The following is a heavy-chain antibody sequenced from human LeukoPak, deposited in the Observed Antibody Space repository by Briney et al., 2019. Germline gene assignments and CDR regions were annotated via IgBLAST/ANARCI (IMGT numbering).Heavy chain of an antibody. CDR1: GGSFSAHY. D-gene: IGHD3-3*01. CDR3: ARSEGRYYDFWSGYSGDANWFDP. V-gene: IGHV4-34*01. Sequence: SETLSLTCAVYGGSFSAHYWTWIRQPPGEGLEWIGEINQSGSTNYNPSLKSRVSMSIDTFKKQFSLKLSSVTTADSAVYYCARSEGRYYDFWSGYSGDANWFDPWGQGNLVTVSS. CDR2: INQSGST. J-gene: IGHJ5*02.